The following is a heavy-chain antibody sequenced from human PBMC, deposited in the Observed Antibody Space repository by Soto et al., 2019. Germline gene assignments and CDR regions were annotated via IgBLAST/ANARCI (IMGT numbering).Heavy chain of an antibody. CDR3: ARSGWYSPLIFRFDY. D-gene: IGHD6-19*01. V-gene: IGHV5-51*01. CDR1: GYSFTSYW. CDR2: IYPGDSDT. Sequence: PGESLKISCKGSGYSFTSYWIGWVRQMPGKGLEWMGIIYPGDSDTRYSPSFQGQVTISADKSISTAYLQWSSLKASDTALYYCARSGWYSPLIFRFDYWGQGTLVTVSS. J-gene: IGHJ4*02.